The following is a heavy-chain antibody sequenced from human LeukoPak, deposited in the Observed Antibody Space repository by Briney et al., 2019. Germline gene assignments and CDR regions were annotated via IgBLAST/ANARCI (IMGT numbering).Heavy chain of an antibody. CDR1: GYTLTELS. CDR3: ATDLPTVVVVAGLAFDI. CDR2: FDPEDGET. J-gene: IGHJ3*02. D-gene: IGHD2-15*01. Sequence: ASVKVSCKVSGYTLTELSMHWVRQAPGKGLEWMGGFDPEDGETIYAQKFQGRVTMTEDTSTDTAYMELSSLISEDTAVYYCATDLPTVVVVAGLAFDIWGQGTMVTVSS. V-gene: IGHV1-24*01.